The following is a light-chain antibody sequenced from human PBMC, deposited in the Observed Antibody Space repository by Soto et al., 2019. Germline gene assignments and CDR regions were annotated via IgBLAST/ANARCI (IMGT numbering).Light chain of an antibody. CDR2: DAS. CDR1: QSVSSH. J-gene: IGKJ1*01. Sequence: EVVLTQSPGTLSLSPGERATLSCRASQSVSSHLAWYQQKPGQTPRLLIYDASNRATGIPARFSGSGSGTDFTLTISSLEPEDFAVYYCQQRSDWPPTFGQGTKVEIK. CDR3: QQRSDWPPT. V-gene: IGKV3-11*01.